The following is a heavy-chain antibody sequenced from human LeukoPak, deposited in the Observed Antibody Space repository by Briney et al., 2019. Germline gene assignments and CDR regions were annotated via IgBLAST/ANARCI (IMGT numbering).Heavy chain of an antibody. CDR2: INNSGTT. V-gene: IGHV4-34*01. CDR1: GGSFSGYY. D-gene: IGHD3-22*01. Sequence: SETLSLTCAVYGGSFSGYYWSWIRQPPGKGLEWMAEINNSGTTNYNPSLRSRVTISIDTSRNQFSLRLSSVTAADTAVYFCARSRVYYESSGWTYGMDVWGQGTTVTVS. CDR3: ARSRVYYESSGWTYGMDV. J-gene: IGHJ6*02.